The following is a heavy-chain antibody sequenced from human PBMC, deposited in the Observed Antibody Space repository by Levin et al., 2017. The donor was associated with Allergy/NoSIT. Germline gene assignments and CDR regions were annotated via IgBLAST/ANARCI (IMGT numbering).Heavy chain of an antibody. Sequence: SCTASGFTFGDYAMSWFRQAPGKGLEWVGFIRSKAYGGTTEYAASVKGRFTISRDDSKSIAYLQMNSLKTEDTAVYYCTSTYDSSGYSDYWGQGTLVTVSS. CDR2: IRSKAYGGTT. J-gene: IGHJ4*02. D-gene: IGHD3-22*01. CDR3: TSTYDSSGYSDY. CDR1: GFTFGDYA. V-gene: IGHV3-49*03.